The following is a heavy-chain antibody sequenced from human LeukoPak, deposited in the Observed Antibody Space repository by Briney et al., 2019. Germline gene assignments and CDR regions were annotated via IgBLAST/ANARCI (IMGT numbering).Heavy chain of an antibody. CDR3: AKGIESSGSYYTGFDY. Sequence: GGSLRLSCAASGFTVSSNYMSWVRQAPGKGLEWVSGISGSGGSTYYADSVEGRFTISRDNSKTTLYLQMNSLRAEDTAVYYCAKGIESSGSYYTGFDYWGQGTLVTVSS. CDR1: GFTVSSNY. CDR2: ISGSGGST. J-gene: IGHJ4*02. V-gene: IGHV3-23*01. D-gene: IGHD1-26*01.